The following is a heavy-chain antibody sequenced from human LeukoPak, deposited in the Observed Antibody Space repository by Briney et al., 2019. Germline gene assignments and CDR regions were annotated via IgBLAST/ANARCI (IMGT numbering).Heavy chain of an antibody. Sequence: GGSLRLSCAASGFTFSSYGMSWVRQAPGKGLEWVSAISGSGGSTYYADSVKGRFTISRDNSKNTLYLQMNSLRAEDTAVYYCAKGEEEWFGEFTPNWFDPWGQGTLVTVSS. CDR3: AKGEEEWFGEFTPNWFDP. CDR1: GFTFSSYG. J-gene: IGHJ5*02. V-gene: IGHV3-23*01. CDR2: ISGSGGST. D-gene: IGHD3-10*01.